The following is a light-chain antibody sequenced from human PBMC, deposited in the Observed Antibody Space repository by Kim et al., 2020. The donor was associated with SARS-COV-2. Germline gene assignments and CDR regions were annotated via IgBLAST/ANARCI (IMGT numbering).Light chain of an antibody. CDR1: QSVSSN. Sequence: EIVVTQSPATLSVSPGERATLSCRASQSVSSNLAWYQQKPGQAPRLLIYGAFTRATDIPARFSGSGSGTEFILTISSLQSEDFAVYYCQQYKSWPTFGEGTKVDSK. J-gene: IGKJ1*01. V-gene: IGKV3-15*01. CDR3: QQYKSWPT. CDR2: GAF.